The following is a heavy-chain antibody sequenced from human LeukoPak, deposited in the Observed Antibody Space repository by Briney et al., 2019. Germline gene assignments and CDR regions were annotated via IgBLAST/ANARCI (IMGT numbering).Heavy chain of an antibody. CDR2: IYPGDSDT. CDR3: ARSTQYSSGWYYFDY. Sequence: GESLKISCKGFGYSFTSYWIGWVRQMPGKGLEWMGIIYPGDSDTRYSPSFQGQVTISADKSISTAYLQWSSLKASDTAMYYCARSTQYSSGWYYFDYWGQGTLVTVSS. J-gene: IGHJ4*02. CDR1: GYSFTSYW. V-gene: IGHV5-51*01. D-gene: IGHD6-19*01.